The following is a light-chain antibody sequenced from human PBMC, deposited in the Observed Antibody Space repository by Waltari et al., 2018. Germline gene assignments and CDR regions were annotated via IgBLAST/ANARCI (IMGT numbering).Light chain of an antibody. CDR1: RSRVGGYYS. Sequence: QSALTQPASVAGAPGPSIPISRTGTRSRVGGYYSFPWYQDHPGQAPKVIIYDVSDRPSGISERFSGSKSGNTASLTISGLQAEDEADYYCSSQSSDNVVLFGGGTKLTVL. J-gene: IGLJ2*01. CDR2: DVS. V-gene: IGLV2-14*03. CDR3: SSQSSDNVVL.